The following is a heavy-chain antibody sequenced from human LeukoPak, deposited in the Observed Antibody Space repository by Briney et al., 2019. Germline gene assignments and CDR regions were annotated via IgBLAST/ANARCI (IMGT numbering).Heavy chain of an antibody. D-gene: IGHD3-10*01. CDR3: ARSSYYGSGSYFDY. J-gene: IGHJ4*02. CDR1: GGTFSSYA. Sequence: ASVKVSCKASGGTFSSYAISWVRQAPGQGLEWMGWISAYNGNTNYAQKLQGRVTMTTDTSTSTAYMELRSLRSDDTAVYYCARSSYYGSGSYFDYWGQGTLVTVSS. V-gene: IGHV1-18*01. CDR2: ISAYNGNT.